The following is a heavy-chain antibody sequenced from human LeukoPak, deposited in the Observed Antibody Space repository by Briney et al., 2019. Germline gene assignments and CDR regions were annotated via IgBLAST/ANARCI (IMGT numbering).Heavy chain of an antibody. CDR1: GGSISSSSYY. D-gene: IGHD3-22*01. Sequence: SETLSLTCTVSGGSISSSSYYWGWIRQPPGKGLEWIGSIYYSGSTYYNPSLKSRVTISVDTSKNQFSLKLSSVTAADTAVYYCARRYFYDSGGYYYHFDFWGQGTLVTVSS. V-gene: IGHV4-39*01. CDR2: IYYSGST. CDR3: ARRYFYDSGGYYYHFDF. J-gene: IGHJ4*02.